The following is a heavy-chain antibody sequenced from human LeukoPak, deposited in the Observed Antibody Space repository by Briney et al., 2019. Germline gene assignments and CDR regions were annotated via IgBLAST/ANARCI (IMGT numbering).Heavy chain of an antibody. CDR2: ISAYNGNT. V-gene: IGHV1-18*04. CDR3: ARDCFGVRGVKSTGYYYYYVMDV. CDR1: GYTFTSYG. J-gene: IGHJ6*04. Sequence: ASVKVSCKASGYTFTSYGISWVRQAPGQGLEWMGWISAYNGNTNSAQKLQGRVTMTTDTSTSTAYMELRSLRSDDTAVYYCARDCFGVRGVKSTGYYYYYVMDVWGEGTTVTVSS. D-gene: IGHD3-10*01.